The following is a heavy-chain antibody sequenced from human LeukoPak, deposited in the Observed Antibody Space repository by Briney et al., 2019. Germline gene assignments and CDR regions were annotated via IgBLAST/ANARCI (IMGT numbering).Heavy chain of an antibody. CDR3: ARELRSSGYYFDY. D-gene: IGHD3-22*01. J-gene: IGHJ4*02. CDR2: ISSSGRTI. V-gene: IGHV3-48*03. Sequence: GGSLRLSCAASGFIFNSYEMNWVRQAPGKGLEWVSYISSSGRTIYYADSVKGRFTISRDNANNSVYLQMNRLRAEVTAIYYCARELRSSGYYFDYWGEGILVTVSS. CDR1: GFIFNSYE.